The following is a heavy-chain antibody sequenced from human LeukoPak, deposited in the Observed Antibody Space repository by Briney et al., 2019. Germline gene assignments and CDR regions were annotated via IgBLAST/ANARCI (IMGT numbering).Heavy chain of an antibody. Sequence: GGSLRLSCAASGFTFSSYSMNWVRQAPGKGLEWVSSISSSSSYIYYADSVRGRFTISRDNSKNTLYLQMNSLRAEDTAVFYCAKSEWGSSPSDYWGQGTLVTVSS. D-gene: IGHD6-6*01. CDR3: AKSEWGSSPSDY. J-gene: IGHJ4*02. CDR2: ISSSSSYI. CDR1: GFTFSSYS. V-gene: IGHV3-21*01.